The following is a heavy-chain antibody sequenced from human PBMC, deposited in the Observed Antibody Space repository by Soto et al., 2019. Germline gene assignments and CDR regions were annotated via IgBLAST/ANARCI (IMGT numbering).Heavy chain of an antibody. J-gene: IGHJ6*02. Sequence: GGSLRLSCAASGFTFSSYAMHWVRQAPGKGLEWVAVISYDGRNKYYADSVKGRFTISRDNSKNTLYLQMNSLRAEDTAVYYCARVLGIGESGTTSVYGMDVWGQGTTVTVSS. CDR3: ARVLGIGESGTTSVYGMDV. CDR2: ISYDGRNK. D-gene: IGHD1-1*01. CDR1: GFTFSSYA. V-gene: IGHV3-30*04.